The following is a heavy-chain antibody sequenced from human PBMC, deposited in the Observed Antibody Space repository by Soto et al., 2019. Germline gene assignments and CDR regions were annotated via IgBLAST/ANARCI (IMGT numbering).Heavy chain of an antibody. D-gene: IGHD3-16*02. V-gene: IGHV4-59*08. CDR3: ARLYGLDAFDI. Sequence: SETLSLTCTVSGGSTSSYYWSWIRQPPGKGLEWIGYIYYSGSTNYNPSLKSRVTISVDTSKNQFSLKLSSVTAADTAVYYCARLYGLDAFDIWGQGTMVTVSS. CDR1: GGSTSSYY. J-gene: IGHJ3*02. CDR2: IYYSGST.